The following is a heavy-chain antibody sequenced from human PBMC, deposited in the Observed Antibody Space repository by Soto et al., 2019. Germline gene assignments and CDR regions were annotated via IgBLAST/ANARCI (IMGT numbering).Heavy chain of an antibody. CDR1: GGSVSSGSYY. J-gene: IGHJ5*02. V-gene: IGHV4-61*01. CDR2: IYYSGST. Sequence: XGTLALTCTVSGGSVSSGSYYWSWIRQPPGKGLEWIGYIYYSGSTNYNPSLKSRVTISVDTSKNQFSLKLSSVTAADTAVYYCARADIVVVPAAMMGENWFDPWGQGTLVTVSS. CDR3: ARADIVVVPAAMMGENWFDP. D-gene: IGHD2-2*01.